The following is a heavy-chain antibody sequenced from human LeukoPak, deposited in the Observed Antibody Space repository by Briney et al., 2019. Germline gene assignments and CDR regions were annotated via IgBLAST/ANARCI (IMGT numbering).Heavy chain of an antibody. CDR2: IYYSGST. V-gene: IGHV4-59*01. J-gene: IGHJ6*03. CDR3: ARSPLDYDTRIHPGSYYYYYYMDV. CDR1: GGSISSYY. D-gene: IGHD3-22*01. Sequence: PSETLSLTCIASGGSISSYYWSWIRQPPGKGLEWIGYIYYSGSTNYNPSLKSRVTISVDTSKNQFSLKLSSVTAADTAVYYCARSPLDYDTRIHPGSYYYYYYMDVWGKGTTVTISS.